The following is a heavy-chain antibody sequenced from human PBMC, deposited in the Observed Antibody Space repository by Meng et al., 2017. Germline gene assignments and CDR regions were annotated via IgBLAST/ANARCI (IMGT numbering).Heavy chain of an antibody. Sequence: SQTLSLTCAVSGYSISSGYYWGWIRQPPGKGLEWIGSIYHSGSTYYNPSLKSRVTISVDTSKNQFPLKLSSVTAADTAVYYCARDLYCTNGVCYVFDYWGQGTLVTVSS. D-gene: IGHD2-8*01. CDR2: IYHSGST. CDR3: ARDLYCTNGVCYVFDY. V-gene: IGHV4-38-2*02. CDR1: GYSISSGYY. J-gene: IGHJ4*02.